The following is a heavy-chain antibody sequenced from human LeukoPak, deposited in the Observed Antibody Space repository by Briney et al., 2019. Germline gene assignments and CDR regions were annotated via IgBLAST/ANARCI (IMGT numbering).Heavy chain of an antibody. D-gene: IGHD3-22*01. J-gene: IGHJ4*02. CDR1: GYTFTGYY. Sequence: ASVKVSCKASGYTFTGYYMHWVRQAPGQGLEWMGWINPNSGGTNYAQKFQGRVTMTRDTSISTAYMELSRLRSDDTAVYYCARINSGYYSLDYWGQGTLVTVSS. CDR2: INPNSGGT. CDR3: ARINSGYYSLDY. V-gene: IGHV1-2*02.